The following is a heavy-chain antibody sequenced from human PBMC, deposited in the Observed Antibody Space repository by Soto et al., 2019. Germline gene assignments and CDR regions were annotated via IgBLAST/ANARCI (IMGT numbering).Heavy chain of an antibody. CDR2: IDWDDDK. CDR1: GFSLSTRGMC. CDR3: ARIRYSSSSYYYYGMDV. J-gene: IGHJ6*02. V-gene: IGHV2-70*01. D-gene: IGHD6-6*01. Sequence: SGPTLVNPTQTLTLTCTFSGFSLSTRGMCVSWIRQPPGKALEWLALIDWDDDKYYSTSLKTRLTISKDTSKNQVVLTMTNMDPVDTATYYCARIRYSSSSYYYYGMDVWGQGTTVTVSS.